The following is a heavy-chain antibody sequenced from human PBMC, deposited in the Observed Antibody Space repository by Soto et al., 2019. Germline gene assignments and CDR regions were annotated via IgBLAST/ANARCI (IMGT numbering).Heavy chain of an antibody. D-gene: IGHD1-26*01. CDR2: IYYSGST. J-gene: IGHJ6*02. CDR1: GGSISSYY. CDR3: ARRSGSYYGGMDV. V-gene: IGHV4-59*01. Sequence: SETLSLTCTVSGGSISSYYWSWIRQPPGKGLEWIGYIYYSGSTNYNPSLKSRVTISVDTSKNQFSLKLSSVTAADTAVYYCARRSGSYYGGMDVWGQGTTVTVSS.